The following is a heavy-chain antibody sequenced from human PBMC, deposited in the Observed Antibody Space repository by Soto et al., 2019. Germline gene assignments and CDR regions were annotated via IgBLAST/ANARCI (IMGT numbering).Heavy chain of an antibody. CDR2: MYNSGST. J-gene: IGHJ2*01. V-gene: IGHV4-59*01. CDR3: ARDVTNGAFAYWYFDL. CDR1: GGSISDYY. Sequence: QVQLQESGPGLVKPSETLSLTCTVSGGSISDYYWSWIRQPPGKGLEWIGYMYNSGSTNYNPALKSRVTRSVDTSTNQFSLSLSSVTAADTAVYYWARDVTNGAFAYWYFDLWGRGTLVTVSS. D-gene: IGHD2-8*01.